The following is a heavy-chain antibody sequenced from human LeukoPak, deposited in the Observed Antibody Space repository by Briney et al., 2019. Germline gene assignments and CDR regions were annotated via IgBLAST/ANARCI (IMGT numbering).Heavy chain of an antibody. CDR1: GFAFRSFW. V-gene: IGHV3-7*01. Sequence: GGSLRLSCAASGFAFRSFWMSWVRQAPGKGLEWVANINLDGSEKYYVDSVKGRYTISRDNAKNSLYLQMRSLRAEDTAIYYCARDSPYSDSFAYDYWGQGTLVTVSS. CDR2: INLDGSEK. CDR3: ARDSPYSDSFAYDY. J-gene: IGHJ4*02. D-gene: IGHD1-26*01.